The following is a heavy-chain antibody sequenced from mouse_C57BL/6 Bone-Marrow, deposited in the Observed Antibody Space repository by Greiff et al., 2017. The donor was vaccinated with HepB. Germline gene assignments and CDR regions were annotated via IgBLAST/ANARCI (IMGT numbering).Heavy chain of an antibody. Sequence: EVQLVESGPGLVKPSQSLSLTCSVPGYSITSGYYWNWIRQFPGNKLEWMGYISYDGSNNYNPSLKNRISITRDTSKNQFFLKLNSVTTEDTATYYCARVITTVVSNYFDYWGQGTTLTVSS. V-gene: IGHV3-6*01. D-gene: IGHD1-1*01. CDR3: ARVITTVVSNYFDY. J-gene: IGHJ2*01. CDR1: GYSITSGYY. CDR2: ISYDGSN.